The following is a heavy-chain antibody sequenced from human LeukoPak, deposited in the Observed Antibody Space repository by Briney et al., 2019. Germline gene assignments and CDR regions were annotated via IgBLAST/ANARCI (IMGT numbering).Heavy chain of an antibody. J-gene: IGHJ5*02. D-gene: IGHD3-10*01. CDR1: GGTFSSYA. V-gene: IGHV1-69*13. Sequence: SVKVSCKASGGTFSSYAISWVRQAPGQGLEWMGGIIPIFGTANYAQKFQGRVTITADESTSTAYMELSSLRSEDTAVYYCARIDGSGSYYNGNNWFDPWGQGTLVTVPS. CDR3: ARIDGSGSYYNGNNWFDP. CDR2: IIPIFGTA.